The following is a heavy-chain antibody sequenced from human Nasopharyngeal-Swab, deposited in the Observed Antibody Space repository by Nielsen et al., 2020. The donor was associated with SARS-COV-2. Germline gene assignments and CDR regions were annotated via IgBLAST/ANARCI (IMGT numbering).Heavy chain of an antibody. J-gene: IGHJ4*02. Sequence: VRQMPGKGLEWMGRIDPTDSNINYSPSFQGHVTISADKSISTAYLHWSSLKASDTAMYYCARLNYYGSGSYFSPDYWGQGTLVTVPQ. CDR3: ARLNYYGSGSYFSPDY. D-gene: IGHD3-10*01. V-gene: IGHV5-10-1*01. CDR2: IDPTDSNI.